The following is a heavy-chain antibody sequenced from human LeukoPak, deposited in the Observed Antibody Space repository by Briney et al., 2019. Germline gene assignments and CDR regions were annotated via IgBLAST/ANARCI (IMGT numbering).Heavy chain of an antibody. V-gene: IGHV3-21*01. CDR3: AAFATSSAQWANFDF. D-gene: IGHD6-19*01. Sequence: KTGGSLRLSCAASGFTFSGYSMNWVRQAPGKGLEWVSSISSSSNYIHYADSVKGRFTISRDNVKSSLYLQVNSLRAEDTAVYYCAAFATSSAQWANFDFWGQGTLVTVSS. J-gene: IGHJ4*02. CDR2: ISSSSNYI. CDR1: GFTFSGYS.